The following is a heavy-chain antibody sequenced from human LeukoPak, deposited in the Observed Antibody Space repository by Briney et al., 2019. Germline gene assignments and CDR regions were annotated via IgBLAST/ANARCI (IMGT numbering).Heavy chain of an antibody. CDR2: IYYSGIT. V-gene: IGHV4-39*01. D-gene: IGHD3-22*01. Sequence: KASETPSLTCTVSGGSISSSSYYWGWIRQPPGKGLEWIGSIYYSGITYYNPSLKSRVTISVDTSKNQFSLKLNSVTAADTAVYYCARQRGYHYDSTTNRFSDLWGQGTRVTVSS. J-gene: IGHJ5*02. CDR1: GGSISSSSYY. CDR3: ARQRGYHYDSTTNRFSDL.